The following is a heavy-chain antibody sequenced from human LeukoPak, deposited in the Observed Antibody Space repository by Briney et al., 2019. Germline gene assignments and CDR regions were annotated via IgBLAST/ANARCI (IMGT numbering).Heavy chain of an antibody. Sequence: GGSLRLSCAACGFSFWSYAMSWVRQAPGKGLEWVSAISASGTDTYNADSAKGRFTISRDNSKNTLFLQMNSLRAEDTAVYYCAKGHSGSLNSWGRGTPVTVSS. CDR2: ISASGTDT. V-gene: IGHV3-23*01. CDR3: AKGHSGSLNS. J-gene: IGHJ4*02. D-gene: IGHD2-21*01. CDR1: GFSFWSYA.